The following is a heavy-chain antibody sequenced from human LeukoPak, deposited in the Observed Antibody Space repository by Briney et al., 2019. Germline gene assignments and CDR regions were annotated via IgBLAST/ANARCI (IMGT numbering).Heavy chain of an antibody. Sequence: GGSLRLSCAASGFTFSSYAMHWVRQAPGKGLEWVAVISYDGSNKYYADSVKGRFTISRDNSKNTLYLQMNSLRAEDTAVYYCARNYDILTDYYYYGMDVWGQGTTVTVSS. D-gene: IGHD3-9*01. CDR2: ISYDGSNK. J-gene: IGHJ6*02. CDR1: GFTFSSYA. CDR3: ARNYDILTDYYYYGMDV. V-gene: IGHV3-30-3*01.